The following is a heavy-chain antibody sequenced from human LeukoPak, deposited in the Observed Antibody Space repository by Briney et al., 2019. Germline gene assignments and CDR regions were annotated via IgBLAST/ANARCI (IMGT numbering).Heavy chain of an antibody. CDR1: GGSFSGYY. Sequence: SETLSLTCAVYGGSFSGYYWSWIRQPPGKGLEWIGEINHSGSTNYNPSLKSRVTISVDTSKNQFSLKLSSVTAADTAVYYCANAVDYWGQGTLVTVSS. CDR3: ANAVDY. D-gene: IGHD2-8*01. V-gene: IGHV4-34*01. CDR2: INHSGST. J-gene: IGHJ4*02.